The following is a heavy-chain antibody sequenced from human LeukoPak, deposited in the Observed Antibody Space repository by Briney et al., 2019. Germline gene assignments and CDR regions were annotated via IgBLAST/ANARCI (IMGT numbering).Heavy chain of an antibody. D-gene: IGHD4-17*01. CDR1: GFTFSSYS. CDR3: AKDPDLSPYGV. J-gene: IGHJ4*02. Sequence: GGSLRLSCAASGFTFSSYSMNWVRQAPGKGLEWVSYISSSSSTIYYADSVKGRFTISRDNSKNTLYLQMNSLRAEDTAVYYCAKDPDLSPYGVWGQGTLVTVSS. CDR2: ISSSSSTI. V-gene: IGHV3-48*01.